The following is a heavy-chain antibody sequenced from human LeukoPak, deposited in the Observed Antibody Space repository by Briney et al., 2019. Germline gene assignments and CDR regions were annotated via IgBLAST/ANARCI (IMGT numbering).Heavy chain of an antibody. D-gene: IGHD5-24*01. CDR3: ARGARAGYNLEPFDY. CDR2: IYYSGST. CDR1: GGSMSSYY. V-gene: IGHV4-59*08. J-gene: IGHJ4*02. Sequence: SETLSPTGTVSGGSMSSYYWSWIRQPPGKGLEWIGYIYYSGSTKYNPSLKSRVTISVDTSKNQFSLKLSSVTAADTAVYYCARGARAGYNLEPFDYWGQGTLVTVSS.